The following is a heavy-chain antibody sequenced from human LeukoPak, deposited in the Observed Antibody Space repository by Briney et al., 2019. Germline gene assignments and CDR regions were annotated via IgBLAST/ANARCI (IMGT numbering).Heavy chain of an antibody. V-gene: IGHV3-21*01. Sequence: GGSLRLSCAASGFTFSSYSMNWVCQAPGKGLEWVSSISSSSSYIYYADSVKGRFTISRDNAKNSLYLQMNSLRAEDTAVYYCARVSTAMDLYYFDYWGQGTLVTVSS. J-gene: IGHJ4*02. CDR3: ARVSTAMDLYYFDY. CDR1: GFTFSSYS. CDR2: ISSSSSYI. D-gene: IGHD5-18*01.